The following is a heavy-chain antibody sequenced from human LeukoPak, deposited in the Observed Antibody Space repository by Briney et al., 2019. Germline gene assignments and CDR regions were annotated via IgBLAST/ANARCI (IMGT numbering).Heavy chain of an antibody. J-gene: IGHJ4*02. V-gene: IGHV4-34*01. CDR3: ARVDPNRYYFDY. Sequence: SETLSLTCAVYGGSFSGYYWSWIRQPPGKGLEWIGEINHSGSTNYNPSLKSRVTISVDTSKNQFSLKLSSVAAADTAAYYCARVDPNRYYFDYWGQGTLVTVSS. CDR1: GGSFSGYY. D-gene: IGHD2-2*03. CDR2: INHSGST.